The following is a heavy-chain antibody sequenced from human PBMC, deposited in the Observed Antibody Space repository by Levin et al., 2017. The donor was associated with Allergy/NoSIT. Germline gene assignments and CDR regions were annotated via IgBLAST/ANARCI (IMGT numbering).Heavy chain of an antibody. D-gene: IGHD3-3*01. CDR1: GFAFEDFA. J-gene: IGHJ4*02. Sequence: LSLTCAVSGFAFEDFAMHWVRQAPGKGLEWVSGVSWNSGTIAYADSVKGRFTISRDNAKNSLYLQMDSLRSEDTAFYYCADGRYYDVWSGYFRYWSQGSLVTVSS. V-gene: IGHV3-9*01. CDR3: ADGRYYDVWSGYFRY. CDR2: VSWNSGTI.